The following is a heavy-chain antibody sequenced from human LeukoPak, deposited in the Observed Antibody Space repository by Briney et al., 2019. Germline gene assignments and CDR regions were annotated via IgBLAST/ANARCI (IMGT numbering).Heavy chain of an antibody. Sequence: GGSLRLSCAASGFTFSRYGMHWVRQAPGKGLEWVAVIWHDGSYEYYADSVKGRFTISRDNSKNTLYLQMNSLRAEDTAMYYCARGLGYCTSTTCLLPFDYWGQGTLVTVSS. CDR1: GFTFSRYG. CDR3: ARGLGYCTSTTCLLPFDY. D-gene: IGHD2-2*01. V-gene: IGHV3-33*01. CDR2: IWHDGSYE. J-gene: IGHJ4*02.